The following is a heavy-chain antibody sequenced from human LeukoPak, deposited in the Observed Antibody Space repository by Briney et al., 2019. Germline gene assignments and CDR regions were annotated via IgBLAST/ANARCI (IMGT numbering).Heavy chain of an antibody. V-gene: IGHV4-39*01. CDR3: ARALLQQTFDY. CDR2: IYYSGGT. J-gene: IGHJ4*02. Sequence: SETLSLTCTVSGGSTSSSSYYWGWIRQPPGKGLEWIGSIYYSGGTYYNPSLKSRVTISVDTSKNQFSLKLSSVTAADTAVYYCARALLQQTFDYWGQGTLVTVSS. D-gene: IGHD5-18*01. CDR1: GGSTSSSSYY.